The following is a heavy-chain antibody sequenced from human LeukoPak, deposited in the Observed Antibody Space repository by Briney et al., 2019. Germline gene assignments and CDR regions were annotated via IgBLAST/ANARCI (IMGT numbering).Heavy chain of an antibody. CDR2: MNPNSGNT. CDR1: GYTFTSYD. CDR3: ARAGQRWLQSGNSFDY. V-gene: IGHV1-8*03. D-gene: IGHD5-24*01. Sequence: ASVKVSCKASGYTFTSYDINWVRQATGQGLEWMGWMNPNSGNTGYAQKFQGRVTITRNTSISPASMELSSLRSEDTAVYYCARAGQRWLQSGNSFDYWGQGPLVTVSS. J-gene: IGHJ4*02.